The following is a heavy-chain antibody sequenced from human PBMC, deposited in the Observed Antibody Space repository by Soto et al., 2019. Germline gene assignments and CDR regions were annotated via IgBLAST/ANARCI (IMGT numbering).Heavy chain of an antibody. D-gene: IGHD2-15*01. Sequence: SETLSLTCTFSGSSIIGYYWTWIRQSPERGLEWIGYIHYSGSANYNPSLNSRLTMSVDRSKSQFSMKLASVTAADTAVHYCEPGVAGTGLNCFDPWGQGTLVTVSS. CDR1: GSSIIGYY. CDR3: EPGVAGTGLNCFDP. J-gene: IGHJ5*02. CDR2: IHYSGSA. V-gene: IGHV4-59*03.